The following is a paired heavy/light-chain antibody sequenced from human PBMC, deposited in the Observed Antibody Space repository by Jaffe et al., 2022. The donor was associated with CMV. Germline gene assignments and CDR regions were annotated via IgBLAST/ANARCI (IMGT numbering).Heavy chain of an antibody. CDR3: ASGGCSGGSCVYNWFDP. V-gene: IGHV3-48*03. CDR1: GFTFSSYE. J-gene: IGHJ5*02. CDR2: ISSSGSTI. D-gene: IGHD2-15*01. Sequence: EVQLVESGGGLVQPGGSLRLSCAASGFTFSSYEMNWVRQAPGKGLEWVSYISSSGSTIYYADSVKGRFTISRDNAKNSLYLQMNSLRAEDTAVYYCASGGCSGGSCVYNWFDPWGQGTLVTVSS.
Light chain of an antibody. CDR2: AAS. CDR1: QSISSY. J-gene: IGKJ2*01. V-gene: IGKV1-39*01. CDR3: QQSYSTRVT. Sequence: DIQMTQSPSSLSASVGDRVTITCRASQSISSYLNWYQQKPGKAPKLLIYAASSLQSGVPSRFSGSGSGTDFTLTISSLQPEDFATYYCQQSYSTRVTFGQGTKLEIK.